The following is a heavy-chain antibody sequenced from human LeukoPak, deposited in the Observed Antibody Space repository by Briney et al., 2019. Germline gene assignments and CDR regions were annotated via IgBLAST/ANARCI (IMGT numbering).Heavy chain of an antibody. D-gene: IGHD5-12*01. V-gene: IGHV4-61*02. CDR2: IHASGSS. CDR3: ARVNSFDGVATTPYYYYGMDV. CDR1: GGSISSGSYY. Sequence: SETLSLTCTVSGGSISSGSYYWSWIRQPAGKGLEWIGRIHASGSSDYNPSLKSRVTISVDTSKNQFSLKLTSVTAADTAVYYCARVNSFDGVATTPYYYYGMDVWGQGTTVTVSS. J-gene: IGHJ6*02.